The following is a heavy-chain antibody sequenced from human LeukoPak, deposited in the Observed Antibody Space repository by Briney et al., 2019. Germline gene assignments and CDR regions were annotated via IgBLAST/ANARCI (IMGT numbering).Heavy chain of an antibody. V-gene: IGHV3-7*01. CDR3: ARDSPHSSSFAYDY. CDR1: GFTFSSYW. J-gene: IGHJ4*02. CDR2: IKLDGSEK. Sequence: GGSLRLSCAASGFTFSSYWMSWVRQAPGKGLERVANIKLDGSEKYYVDSVKGRFTISRDNAKNSLYLQMWSLRAEDTAMYYCARDSPHSSSFAYDYWGQGTLVTVSS. D-gene: IGHD6-13*01.